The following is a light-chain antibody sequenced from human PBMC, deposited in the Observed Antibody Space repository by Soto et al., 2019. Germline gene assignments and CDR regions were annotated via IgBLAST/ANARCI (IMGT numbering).Light chain of an antibody. J-gene: IGKJ2*01. CDR2: KAS. V-gene: IGKV1-5*03. CDR3: QQYNDSLPYT. Sequence: DIQMTQSPSTLSASVGDRVTITCRASQSISTWLAWYQQKPGTAPKLLIYKASTLESGVPSRFSGSRSGTEFTLTVSSLQPDDFATYYCQQYNDSLPYTFGQGTKLEIK. CDR1: QSISTW.